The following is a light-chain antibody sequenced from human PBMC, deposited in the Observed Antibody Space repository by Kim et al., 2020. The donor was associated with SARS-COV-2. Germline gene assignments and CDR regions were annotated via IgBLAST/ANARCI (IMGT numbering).Light chain of an antibody. CDR2: YDS. CDR3: QVGDISSDHPCV. CDR1: NIGSKT. Sequence: SYELTQPPSVSVAPGKTARITCGGNNIGSKTVQWYQQKPGQAPVLVIFYDSDRPSGIPERFSGSNSGNTATLTISRVEAGDEADYYCQVGDISSDHPCVF. J-gene: IGLJ1*01. V-gene: IGLV3-21*04.